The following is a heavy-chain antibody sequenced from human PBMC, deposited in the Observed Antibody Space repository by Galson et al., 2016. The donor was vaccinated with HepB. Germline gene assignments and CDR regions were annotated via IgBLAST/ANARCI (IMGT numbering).Heavy chain of an antibody. J-gene: IGHJ5*02. D-gene: IGHD3-9*01. V-gene: IGHV3-23*01. CDR2: ISGSGGST. Sequence: SLRLSCAASGFTFSSNAMTWVRQAPGKGLEWASGISGSGGSTYYAESVKGRFPISRDNSKNTLYLQMNSLRVEDTAIYYCATQKYYDILTGIPGNWFDPWGQGTLVTVSS. CDR1: GFTFSSNA. CDR3: ATQKYYDILTGIPGNWFDP.